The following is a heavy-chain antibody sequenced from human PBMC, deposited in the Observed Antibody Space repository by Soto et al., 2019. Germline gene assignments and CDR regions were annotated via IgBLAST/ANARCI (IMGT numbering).Heavy chain of an antibody. V-gene: IGHV3-72*01. CDR2: IRDNANSYST. D-gene: IGHD6-19*01. CDR1: GFTFSNHY. Sequence: PGGSLRLSCAASGFTFSNHYMDWVRQAPGKGLEWIARIRDNANSYSTEYAASVKGRFTISRDDSKNSLFLQMNSLRAEDTAVYYCVPEVASVADGFGQWGQGTLVTVPS. CDR3: VPEVASVADGFGQ. J-gene: IGHJ4*02.